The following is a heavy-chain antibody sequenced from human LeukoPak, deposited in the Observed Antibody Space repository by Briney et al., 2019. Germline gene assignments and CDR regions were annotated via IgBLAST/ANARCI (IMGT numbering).Heavy chain of an antibody. J-gene: IGHJ6*02. CDR1: GGSISSYY. CDR3: ARDLYTMVRGVIYYYYGMDV. CDR2: IYTSGST. V-gene: IGHV4-4*07. D-gene: IGHD3-10*01. Sequence: SETLSLTCTVSGGSISSYYWSWIRQPAGKGLEWIGRIYTSGSTNYNPSLKSRVTMSVDTSKNQFSLKLSSVTAADTAVYYCARDLYTMVRGVIYYYYGMDVWGQGTTVTVSS.